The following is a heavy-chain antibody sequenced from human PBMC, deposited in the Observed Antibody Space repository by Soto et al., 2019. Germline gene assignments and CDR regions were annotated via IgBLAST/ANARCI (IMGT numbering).Heavy chain of an antibody. D-gene: IGHD6-13*01. J-gene: IGHJ6*02. CDR1: GYTFTSYG. V-gene: IGHV1-18*01. Sequence: QVQLVQSGAEVKKPGASVKVSCKASGYTFTSYGISWVRQAPGQGLEWMGGISADNGNTNYAQKLQGRVTMTTDTATSTAYMELRSLRSDDTAVYYCASFSIAAADPYGMDVWGQGTTVTVSS. CDR2: ISADNGNT. CDR3: ASFSIAAADPYGMDV.